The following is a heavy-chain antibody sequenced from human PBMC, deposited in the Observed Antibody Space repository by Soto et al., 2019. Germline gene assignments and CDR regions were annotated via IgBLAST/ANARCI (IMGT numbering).Heavy chain of an antibody. D-gene: IGHD6-19*01. Sequence: PSETLSLTCAVYGGSFGGYYWSWIRQPPGKGLEWIGEINHSGSTNYNPSLKSRVTISVDTSKNQFSLKLSSVTAADTAVYYCARGDSGWYSGWFDPWGQGTLVTVSS. CDR2: INHSGST. CDR3: ARGDSGWYSGWFDP. V-gene: IGHV4-34*01. CDR1: GGSFGGYY. J-gene: IGHJ5*02.